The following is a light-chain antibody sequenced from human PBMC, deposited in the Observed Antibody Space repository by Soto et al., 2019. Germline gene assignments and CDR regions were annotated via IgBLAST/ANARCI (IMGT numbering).Light chain of an antibody. CDR1: SGHSSYA. V-gene: IGLV4-69*01. CDR2: LNSDGSH. Sequence: QPVLTQSPSASASLGASVKLTCTLSSGHSSYAIAWHQQQPEKGPRYLMNLNSDGSHSKGDGIPDRFSGSSSGAARYLTISSLQSEDEADYYCQTWGTGIRVFGGGTKLTVL. J-gene: IGLJ2*01. CDR3: QTWGTGIRV.